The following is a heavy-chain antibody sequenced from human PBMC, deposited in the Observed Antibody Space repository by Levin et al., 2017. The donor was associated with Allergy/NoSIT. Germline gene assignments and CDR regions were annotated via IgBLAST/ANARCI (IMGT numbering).Heavy chain of an antibody. D-gene: IGHD2-15*01. J-gene: IGHJ4*02. Sequence: KLGESLKISCKASGGTFSTYSISWVRQAPGQGLVWMGGIIPIFDSPTYVEMFRDRIAITADESTNTAYMELSSLRSEDTAVYFCAIGLPRDCSRSSCYGNFDYWGPGALVTVSS. CDR1: GGTFSTYS. CDR3: AIGLPRDCSRSSCYGNFDY. V-gene: IGHV1-69*01. CDR2: IIPIFDSP.